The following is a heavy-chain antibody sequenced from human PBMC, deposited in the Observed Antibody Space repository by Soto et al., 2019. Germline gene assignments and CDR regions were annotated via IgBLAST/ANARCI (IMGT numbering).Heavy chain of an antibody. J-gene: IGHJ6*02. Sequence: VQLVQSGAEVKKPGSSVKVSCKASGGIFSSYAISWVRQAPGQGLEWMGGIIPISETTNYAQKFQGRVTITADESKSTAYMELSSLRSEDTAVYYCARSQGSSTSLEIYYYYYYGMDVWGQGTTVTVSS. CDR2: IIPISETT. CDR1: GGIFSSYA. CDR3: ARSQGSSTSLEIYYYYYYGMDV. V-gene: IGHV1-69*01. D-gene: IGHD2-2*01.